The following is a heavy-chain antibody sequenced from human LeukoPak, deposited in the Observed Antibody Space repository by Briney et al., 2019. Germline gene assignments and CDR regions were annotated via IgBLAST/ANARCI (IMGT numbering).Heavy chain of an antibody. D-gene: IGHD1-26*01. V-gene: IGHV4-4*07. CDR3: ARVKSGSYGDYFDY. CDR1: GGPISSYY. CDR2: IYSSGGT. Sequence: PSETLSLTCTVSGGPISSYYWSWNRQPAGKGLEWVGRIYSSGGTNYNPSLRSRVTMSVDTSKNQFSLKVSSVTAADTAVYYCARVKSGSYGDYFDYWGQGTLVTVSS. J-gene: IGHJ4*02.